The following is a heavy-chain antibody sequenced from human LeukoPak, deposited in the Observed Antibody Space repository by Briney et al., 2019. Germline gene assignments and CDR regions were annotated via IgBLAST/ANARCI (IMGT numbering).Heavy chain of an antibody. D-gene: IGHD2-2*01. Sequence: GGSLRPSCAGSGFIFNSYAMHWVRQTPGKGLEWMAVIANDGRDKRYADSMKGRFTVSRDNSMHMVYLQMNSLRVDDTAVYYCAKDVKIGPADYYFDNWGQGTLVTVSS. CDR2: IANDGRDK. V-gene: IGHV3-30*18. CDR3: AKDVKIGPADYYFDN. J-gene: IGHJ4*02. CDR1: GFIFNSYA.